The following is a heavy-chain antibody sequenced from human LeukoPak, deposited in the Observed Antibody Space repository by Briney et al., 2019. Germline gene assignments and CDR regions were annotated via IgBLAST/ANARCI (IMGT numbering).Heavy chain of an antibody. J-gene: IGHJ6*03. V-gene: IGHV4-4*07. CDR3: ARRESKQYCSGGSCRPLDYYMDV. D-gene: IGHD2-15*01. Sequence: SETLSLTCTVSGGSINSYWSWIRQPAGKGLEWIGRISGSGTITYNPALQSRLSISIDTSKNQFSLKLMSVTAADTAVYYCARRESKQYCSGGSCRPLDYYMDVWGKGTTVTISS. CDR1: GGSINSY. CDR2: ISGSGTI.